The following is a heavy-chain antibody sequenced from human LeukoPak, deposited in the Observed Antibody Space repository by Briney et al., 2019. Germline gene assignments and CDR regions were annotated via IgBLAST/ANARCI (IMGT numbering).Heavy chain of an antibody. Sequence: SVKVSCKASEGTFSSYAISWVRQAPGQGLEWMGGIIPIFGTANYAQKFQGRVTITADESTSTAYMELSSLRSEDTAVYYCGRAYSSSSYDAFDIWGQGTMVTVSS. J-gene: IGHJ3*02. CDR1: EGTFSSYA. CDR2: IIPIFGTA. V-gene: IGHV1-69*01. CDR3: GRAYSSSSYDAFDI. D-gene: IGHD6-13*01.